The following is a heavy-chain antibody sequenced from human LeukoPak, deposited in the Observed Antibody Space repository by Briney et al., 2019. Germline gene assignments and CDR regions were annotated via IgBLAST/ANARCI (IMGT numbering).Heavy chain of an antibody. Sequence: PSETLSLTCTVSGGSISSSSYYWGWIRQPPGKGLEWIGSIYYSGSTYYNPSLKSRVTISVDTSKNQFSLKLSSVTAADTAVYYCARHLYCSSTSCYYVFDIWGQGTMVTVSS. J-gene: IGHJ3*02. CDR3: ARHLYCSSTSCYYVFDI. CDR1: GGSISSSSYY. D-gene: IGHD2-2*01. CDR2: IYYSGST. V-gene: IGHV4-39*01.